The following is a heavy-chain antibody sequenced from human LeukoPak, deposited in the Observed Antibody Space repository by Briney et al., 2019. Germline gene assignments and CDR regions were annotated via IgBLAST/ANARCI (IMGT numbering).Heavy chain of an antibody. V-gene: IGHV3-33*01. CDR2: ILYDGNTK. D-gene: IGHD1-14*01. J-gene: IGHJ6*03. CDR1: GFSLSNYG. Sequence: GGSLRLSCAASGFSLSNYGMHWVRQAPGKGLEWVAAILYDGNTKHYADSVKGRFTISRDISKNTFYMQMNSPTAEDTAVYYCARDHRPEIQYYYMDVWGKGTTVAVSS. CDR3: ARDHRPEIQYYYMDV.